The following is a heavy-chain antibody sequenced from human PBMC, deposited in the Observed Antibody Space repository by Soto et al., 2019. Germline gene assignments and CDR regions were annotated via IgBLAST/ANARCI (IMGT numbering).Heavy chain of an antibody. J-gene: IGHJ4*02. Sequence: GASVKVSCKASGYTFTNYGISWVRQAPGQGLEWMGWINPYSGDTNYEQHFQGRLTMTTDTSTSTAYMELRSLRSDDTAVYYCARAPLGIIVAPDFWGQGTLVT. V-gene: IGHV1-18*01. CDR2: INPYSGDT. CDR3: ARAPLGIIVAPDF. D-gene: IGHD3-22*01. CDR1: GYTFTNYG.